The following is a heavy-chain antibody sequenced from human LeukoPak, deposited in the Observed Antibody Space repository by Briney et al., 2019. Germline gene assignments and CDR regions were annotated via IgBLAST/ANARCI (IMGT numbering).Heavy chain of an antibody. Sequence: PGGSLRLSCAASGFTFSSYWMSWVRQAPGKGLEWVANIKQDGSEKYYVDSVKGRFTISRDNAKNSLYLQMNSLRAEDTAVYYCAKGPRDSSTWYDLDYWGQGTLVTVSS. V-gene: IGHV3-7*03. CDR1: GFTFSSYW. CDR3: AKGPRDSSTWYDLDY. D-gene: IGHD6-13*01. CDR2: IKQDGSEK. J-gene: IGHJ4*02.